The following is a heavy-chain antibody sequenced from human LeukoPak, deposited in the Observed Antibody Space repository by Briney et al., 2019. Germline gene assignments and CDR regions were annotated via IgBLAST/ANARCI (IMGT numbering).Heavy chain of an antibody. CDR3: ARGHYGDRKYYFDY. CDR1: GFTFSSYS. V-gene: IGHV3-21*01. J-gene: IGHJ4*02. CDR2: ISSSSSYI. D-gene: IGHD4-17*01. Sequence: GGSLRLSCAASGFTFSSYSMNWVRQAPGKGLEWVSSISSSSSYIYYADSVKGRFTISRDNAKNSLYLQMNSLRAEDTAVYYCARGHYGDRKYYFDYWGQGTLVTVSS.